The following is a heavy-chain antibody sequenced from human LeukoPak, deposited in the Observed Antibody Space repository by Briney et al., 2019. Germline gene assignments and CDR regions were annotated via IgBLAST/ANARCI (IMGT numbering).Heavy chain of an antibody. D-gene: IGHD6-19*01. Sequence: TSETLCLTCAVSGGSISSSNWWSWVRQPPGKGREWIGEIYHSGSTNYNPSLKSRVTISVDKSKNQFSLKLSSVTAADTAVYYCARVGMAGTGDYWGQGTLVTVSS. J-gene: IGHJ4*02. CDR2: IYHSGST. CDR1: GGSISSSNW. V-gene: IGHV4-4*02. CDR3: ARVGMAGTGDY.